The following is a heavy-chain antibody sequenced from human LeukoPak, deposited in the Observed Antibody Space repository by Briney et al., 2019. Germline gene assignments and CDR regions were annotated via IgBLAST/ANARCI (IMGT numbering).Heavy chain of an antibody. V-gene: IGHV3-33*01. J-gene: IGHJ5*02. D-gene: IGHD2-15*01. CDR1: GFTFSSYG. Sequence: GGSLRLSCAASGFTFSSYGVHWVRQAPGKGLEWVAVIWCDGSNKYYADSVKGRFTISRDNSKNTLYLQMNSLRAEDTAVYYCAREPFEGYCSGGSCYSDWFDPWGQGTLVTVSS. CDR2: IWCDGSNK. CDR3: AREPFEGYCSGGSCYSDWFDP.